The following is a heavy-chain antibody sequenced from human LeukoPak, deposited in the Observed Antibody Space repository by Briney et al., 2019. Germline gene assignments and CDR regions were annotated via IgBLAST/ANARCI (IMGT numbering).Heavy chain of an antibody. V-gene: IGHV4-59*01. CDR2: IYYSGST. CDR1: GGSISSYY. D-gene: IGHD4-17*01. CDR3: ARVRGGDYDCGDGGGAFDI. Sequence: KTSETLSLTCTVSGGSISSYYWSWIRQPPGKGLEWIGYIYYSGSTNYNPSLKSRVTISVDTSKNQFSLKLSSVTAADTAVYYCARVRGGDYDCGDGGGAFDIWGQGTMVTVSS. J-gene: IGHJ3*02.